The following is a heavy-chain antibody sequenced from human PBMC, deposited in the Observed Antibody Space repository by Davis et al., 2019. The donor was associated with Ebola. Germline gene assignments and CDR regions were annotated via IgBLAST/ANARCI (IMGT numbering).Heavy chain of an antibody. Sequence: MPSETLSLTCTVSGGSISSGGYYWSWIRQHPGKGLEWIGYIYYSGSTYYNPSLKSRVTISVDTSKNQVSLKLSSVTAADTAVYYCARGSYGAWFDPWGQGTLVTVSS. CDR2: IYYSGST. CDR3: ARGSYGAWFDP. J-gene: IGHJ5*02. CDR1: GGSISSGGYY. D-gene: IGHD3-10*01. V-gene: IGHV4-31*03.